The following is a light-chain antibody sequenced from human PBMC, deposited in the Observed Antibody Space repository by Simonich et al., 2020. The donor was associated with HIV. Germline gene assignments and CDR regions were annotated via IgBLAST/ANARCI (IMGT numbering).Light chain of an antibody. CDR1: QSLLHSDGKTY. Sequence: DIVMTQTPLSLSVTPGQPASISCKSSQSLLHSDGKTYLYWYLQKPGQSPQLLIYEGSNRFSGVPDRFSGSGSGTDFTLKISRVEAEDVGVYYCMQNIQLPPTFGPGTKVDIK. CDR3: MQNIQLPPT. CDR2: EGS. V-gene: IGKV2D-29*02. J-gene: IGKJ3*01.